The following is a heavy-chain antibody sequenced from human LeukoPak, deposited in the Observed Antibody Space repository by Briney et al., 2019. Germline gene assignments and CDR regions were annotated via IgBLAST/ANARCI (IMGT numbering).Heavy chain of an antibody. V-gene: IGHV4-38-2*02. CDR2: IYHSGST. J-gene: IGHJ4*02. CDR3: ALGDYYDSSGPFDY. D-gene: IGHD3-22*01. CDR1: GYSISSGYY. Sequence: SETLSLTCTVSGYSISSGYYWGWIRQPPGKGLEWIGSIYHSGSTNYNPSLKSRVTISVDTSKNQFSLKLSSVTAADTAVYYCALGDYYDSSGPFDYWGQGTLVTVSS.